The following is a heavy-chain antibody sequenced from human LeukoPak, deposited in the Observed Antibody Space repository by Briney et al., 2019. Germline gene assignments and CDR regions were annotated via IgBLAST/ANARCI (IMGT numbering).Heavy chain of an antibody. D-gene: IGHD2-15*01. J-gene: IGHJ4*02. CDR1: GGSISSSSYY. Sequence: SETLSLTCTVSGGSISSSSYYWGWIRQPPGKGLEWIGSIYYSGSTYYNPSLKSRVTISVDTSKNQFSLKLSSVTAADTAVYYCASPRGCSGGSCYRFDHWGQGTLVTVSS. CDR3: ASPRGCSGGSCYRFDH. CDR2: IYYSGST. V-gene: IGHV4-39*01.